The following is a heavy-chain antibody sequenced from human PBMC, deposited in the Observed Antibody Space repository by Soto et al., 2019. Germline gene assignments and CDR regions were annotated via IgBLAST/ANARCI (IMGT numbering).Heavy chain of an antibody. V-gene: IGHV4-39*07. D-gene: IGHD3-3*01. J-gene: IGHJ6*03. CDR2: IYYSGST. Sequence: SDTLSLTCSVSDDSINSDKYDGGWIRQPPGKGLEWIGSIYYSGSTNYNPSLKSRVTISVDTSKNQFSLKLSSVTAADTAVYYCARVLSDGYDFWSGYYTGGYYYYMDVWGKGTTVTVSS. CDR1: DDSINSDKYD. CDR3: ARVLSDGYDFWSGYYTGGYYYYMDV.